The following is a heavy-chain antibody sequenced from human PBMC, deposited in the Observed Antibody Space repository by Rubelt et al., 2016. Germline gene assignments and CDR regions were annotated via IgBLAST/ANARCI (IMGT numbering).Heavy chain of an antibody. D-gene: IGHD6-19*01. Sequence: QLHLQESGPGLVKPSETLSLTCTVSGGSVSATSYYWGWIRQPPGKGLEWIGSLSYTGSTSYNPSLKSRVTISLHTSNRQFSRNLPSVTAADTAVYFCARDTVARRQDVQDYWGQGTLVTVSS. CDR3: ARDTVARRQDVQDY. CDR1: GGSVSATSYY. CDR2: LSYTGST. J-gene: IGHJ4*02. V-gene: IGHV4-39*07.